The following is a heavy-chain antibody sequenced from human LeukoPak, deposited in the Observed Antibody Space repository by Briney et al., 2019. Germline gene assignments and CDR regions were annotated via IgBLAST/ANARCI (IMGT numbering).Heavy chain of an antibody. Sequence: GGSLRLSCAASGFTFSSYGMHWVREAPGKGLEWVAFIRYDGSNKYNADSVKGRFTISRDNSKNTLYLQMNSLRAEDTALYYCAKGSIGYSHGYTDYWGQGTLVTVSS. D-gene: IGHD5-18*01. J-gene: IGHJ4*02. V-gene: IGHV3-30*02. CDR3: AKGSIGYSHGYTDY. CDR1: GFTFSSYG. CDR2: IRYDGSNK.